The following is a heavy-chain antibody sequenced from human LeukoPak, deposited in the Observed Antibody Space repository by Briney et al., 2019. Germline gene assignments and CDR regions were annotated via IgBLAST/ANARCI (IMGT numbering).Heavy chain of an antibody. V-gene: IGHV4-59*01. CDR3: ARDSSGYCSGGSCLQNWFDP. CDR2: VHNNGRT. D-gene: IGHD2-15*01. Sequence: SETLSLTCTLSGGSISSYYWSWIRQPPGKGLEWLAYVHNNGRTNYNPSLKSRLTISLDTSKNQFSLKLSSVTAADTAVYYCARDSSGYCSGGSCLQNWFDPWGQGTLVTVSS. CDR1: GGSISSYY. J-gene: IGHJ5*02.